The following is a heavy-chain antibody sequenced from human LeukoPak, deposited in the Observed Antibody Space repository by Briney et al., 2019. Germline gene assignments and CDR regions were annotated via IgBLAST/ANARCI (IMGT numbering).Heavy chain of an antibody. CDR1: GGSFSGYY. D-gene: IGHD5-12*01. J-gene: IGHJ4*02. CDR2: INHSGST. Sequence: PSETLSLTCAVYGGSFSGYYWSWIRQPPGKGLEWIGEINHSGSTKYNPSLKSRVTISVDTSKNQFSLKLSSVTAADTAVYYCARRLSGYGRGTFDYWGQGTLVTVSS. V-gene: IGHV4-34*01. CDR3: ARRLSGYGRGTFDY.